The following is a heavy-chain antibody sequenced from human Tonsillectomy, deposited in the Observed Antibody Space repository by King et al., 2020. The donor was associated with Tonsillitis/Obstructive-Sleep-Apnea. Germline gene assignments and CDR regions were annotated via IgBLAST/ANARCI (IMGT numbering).Heavy chain of an antibody. V-gene: IGHV3-15*01. CDR2: IKSKTDGGTT. D-gene: IGHD2-2*01. J-gene: IGHJ4*02. CDR1: GFTFSNAW. Sequence: VQLVESGGGLVKPGGSLRLSCAASGFTFSNAWMTWVRQAPGKGLEWGGLIKSKTDGGTTDYAEPVKVRLTISRDYLKNTLYLQMNSLKTEDTAVYYCTTLLGYCSSTSCSGYWGQGTLVTVSS. CDR3: TTLLGYCSSTSCSGY.